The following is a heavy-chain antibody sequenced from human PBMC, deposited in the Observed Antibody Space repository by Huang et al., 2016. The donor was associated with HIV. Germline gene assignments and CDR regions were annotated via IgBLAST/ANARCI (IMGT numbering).Heavy chain of an antibody. CDR3: VRDRNSIVY. V-gene: IGHV4-59*11. J-gene: IGHJ4*02. D-gene: IGHD3-16*02. Sequence: QVQLQESGPGLVKPSETLSLTCTVSGGSISPHYWSWIRQPPGKGLELIGSIYFSASTNYSPSLRSRVTISVDTSKNQFSLKLSSVTAADTAVYYCVRDRNSIVYWGQGTLVTVSP. CDR1: GGSISPHY. CDR2: IYFSAST.